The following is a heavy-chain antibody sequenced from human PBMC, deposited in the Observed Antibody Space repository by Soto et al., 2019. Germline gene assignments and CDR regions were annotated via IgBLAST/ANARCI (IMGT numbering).Heavy chain of an antibody. D-gene: IGHD3-16*01. J-gene: IGHJ4*02. Sequence: QVQLQQWGAGLLKPSETLSLTCAVYGRSFSGYYWSWIRQPPGKGLEWIGEINHSGSTNYNPSLKSRVTISVDTSKNQFSLKLSSVTAADTAVYYCARANGPPGGGRVLGIWYDYWGQGTLVTVSS. CDR2: INHSGST. CDR3: ARANGPPGGGRVLGIWYDY. V-gene: IGHV4-34*01. CDR1: GRSFSGYY.